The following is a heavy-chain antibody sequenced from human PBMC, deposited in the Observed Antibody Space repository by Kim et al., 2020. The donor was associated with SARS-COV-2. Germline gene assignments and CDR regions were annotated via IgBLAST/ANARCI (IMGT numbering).Heavy chain of an antibody. J-gene: IGHJ6*02. D-gene: IGHD4-17*01. CDR1: GGSISSGSYY. CDR3: ARDGPYDYGDYYYYGMDV. CDR2: IYTSGST. Sequence: SETLSLTCTVSGGSISSGSYYWSWIRQPAGKGLEWIGRIYTSGSTNYNPSLKSRVTISVDRSKNQFSLKLSSVTAADTAVYYCARDGPYDYGDYYYYGMDVWGQGTTVTVSS. V-gene: IGHV4-61*02.